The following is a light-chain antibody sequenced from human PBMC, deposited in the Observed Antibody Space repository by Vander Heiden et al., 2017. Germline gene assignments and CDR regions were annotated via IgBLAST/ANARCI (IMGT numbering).Light chain of an antibody. CDR1: NIGSKS. Sequence: SYVLTQPPSLSVAPGQTARITCGGNNIGSKSVHWYQQRPGQAPILVVYDDTNRPSGIPERLSGSNSGNSATLTISRVEAGDEADYYCQVWDSNSDHVVFGGGTKLTVL. CDR3: QVWDSNSDHVV. CDR2: DDT. V-gene: IGLV3-21*02. J-gene: IGLJ2*01.